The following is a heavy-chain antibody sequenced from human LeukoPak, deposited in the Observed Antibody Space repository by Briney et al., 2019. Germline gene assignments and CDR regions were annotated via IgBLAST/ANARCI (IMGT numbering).Heavy chain of an antibody. D-gene: IGHD2-2*01. CDR1: GFTFGSYG. CDR2: IWYDGSNK. V-gene: IGHV3-33*08. J-gene: IGHJ6*02. CDR3: ARDGYCSSTSCSYYYGMDV. Sequence: PGGSLRLSCAASGFTFGSYGMHWVRQAPGKGLEWVAVIWYDGSNKYYADSVKGRFTISRDNSKNTLYLQMNSLGAEDTAVYYCARDGYCSSTSCSYYYGMDVWGQGTTVTVSS.